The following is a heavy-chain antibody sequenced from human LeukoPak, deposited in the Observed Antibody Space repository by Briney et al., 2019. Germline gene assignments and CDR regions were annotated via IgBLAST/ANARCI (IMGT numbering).Heavy chain of an antibody. CDR3: ARDPYYYDSSNYRYFDY. D-gene: IGHD3-22*01. J-gene: IGHJ4*03. V-gene: IGHV3-11*04. CDR2: ISGSGSAI. Sequence: PGGSLRLSCAASGFTFSDYYMSWIRQAPGKGLEWVSYISGSGSAIYYADSVKGRVTISRDNAKNSLHLQMNSLRAEDTAVYYCARDPYYYDSSNYRYFDYWGQGTLVTVSS. CDR1: GFTFSDYY.